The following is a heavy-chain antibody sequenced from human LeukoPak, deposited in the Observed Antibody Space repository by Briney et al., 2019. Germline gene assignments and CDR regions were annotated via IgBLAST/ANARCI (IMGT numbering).Heavy chain of an antibody. J-gene: IGHJ4*02. CDR3: AKHQWFGDPMFYFDY. CDR2: IRYDGSNK. Sequence: GGSLRLSCAASGFTFSSYGMHWVRQAPGKGLEWVAFIRYDGSNKYYADSVKGRFTISRDNSKNTLYLQMNSLRAEDTAVYYCAKHQWFGDPMFYFDYWGQGTLVTVSS. CDR1: GFTFSSYG. D-gene: IGHD3-10*01. V-gene: IGHV3-30*02.